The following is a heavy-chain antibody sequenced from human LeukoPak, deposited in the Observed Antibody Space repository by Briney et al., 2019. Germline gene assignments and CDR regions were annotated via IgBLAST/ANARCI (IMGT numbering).Heavy chain of an antibody. Sequence: PGGSLRLSCAASGFTFSSYAMSWVRQAPGKRLEWVSDISGSGASTYYADSVKGRVSISRDNSKNTLYLQMNSLRAEDTAVYYCAKEGSSWLYYFDYWGEGTLVTVSS. J-gene: IGHJ4*02. CDR3: AKEGSSWLYYFDY. CDR2: ISGSGAST. V-gene: IGHV3-23*01. CDR1: GFTFSSYA. D-gene: IGHD6-13*01.